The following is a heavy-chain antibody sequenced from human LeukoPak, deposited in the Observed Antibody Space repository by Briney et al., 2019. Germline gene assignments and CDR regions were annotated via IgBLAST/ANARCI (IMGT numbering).Heavy chain of an antibody. J-gene: IGHJ4*02. CDR3: ARVATEYYYGSGSPLHYFDY. D-gene: IGHD3-10*01. Sequence: PSETLSLTCTVSGGSIRTNYWSWIRQPPGKGLEWIGNIFYSGRNNYNPSLKSRVTMSVDTSKNQFSLKLSSVTAADTAVYYCARVATEYYYGSGSPLHYFDYWGQGTLVTVSS. V-gene: IGHV4-59*01. CDR1: GGSIRTNY. CDR2: IFYSGRN.